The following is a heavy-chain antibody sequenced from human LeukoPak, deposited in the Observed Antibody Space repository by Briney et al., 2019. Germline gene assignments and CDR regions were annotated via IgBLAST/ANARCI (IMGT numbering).Heavy chain of an antibody. CDR3: ARGGYYVPFGASYGYFDY. V-gene: IGHV3-30*03. D-gene: IGHD3-10*02. Sequence: PGGSLTLSCAASGFTFSNYVMQWVRQAPGKGLEWVALIAHDGSNKYYADSVKGRFTISRDNSKNTLYLQMNSLRAEDTAVYYCARGGYYVPFGASYGYFDYWGQGTLVTVSS. CDR1: GFTFSNYV. J-gene: IGHJ4*02. CDR2: IAHDGSNK.